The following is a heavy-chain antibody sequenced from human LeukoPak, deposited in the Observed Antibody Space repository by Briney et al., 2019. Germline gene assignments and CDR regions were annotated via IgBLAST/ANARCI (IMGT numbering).Heavy chain of an antibody. J-gene: IGHJ4*02. CDR3: ARGRPHGNDY. CDR1: GFTFSSYW. CDR2: IASDGSST. D-gene: IGHD4-23*01. Sequence: GGSLTLSCAASGFTFSSYWMNWVRQAPGKGLVWVSRIASDGSSTTYADSVKGRFSISRDNAKNTLYLQMNRLRVEDTAVYYCARGRPHGNDYWGQGTLVNVSS. V-gene: IGHV3-74*01.